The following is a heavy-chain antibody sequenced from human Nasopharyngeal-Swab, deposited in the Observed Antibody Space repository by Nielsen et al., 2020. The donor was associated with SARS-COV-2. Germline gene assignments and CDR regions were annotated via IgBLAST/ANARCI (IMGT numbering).Heavy chain of an antibody. Sequence: GGSLRLSCAASGFTFSSYSMNWVRQAPGKGLEWVSQIVDNGKTYYADSVKGRFTISRDNSKNTLYLQMNSLRAEDTAVYYCARPVREWLVPDAFDIWGQGTMVTVSS. CDR3: ARPVREWLVPDAFDI. V-gene: IGHV3-23*01. CDR2: IVDNGKT. D-gene: IGHD6-19*01. J-gene: IGHJ3*02. CDR1: GFTFSSYS.